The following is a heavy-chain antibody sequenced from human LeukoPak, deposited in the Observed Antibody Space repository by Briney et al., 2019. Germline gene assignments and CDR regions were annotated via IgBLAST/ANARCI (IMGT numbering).Heavy chain of an antibody. CDR1: GFTFSSYS. D-gene: IGHD3-22*01. V-gene: IGHV3-21*04. J-gene: IGHJ5*02. Sequence: GGSLRLSCAASGFTFSSYSMNWVRQAPGKGLEWVSSISSSSSYIYYADSVKGRFTISRDNAKNSLYLQMNSLRSDDTAVYYCARDLTMKSDWFDPWGQGTLVTVSS. CDR3: ARDLTMKSDWFDP. CDR2: ISSSSSYI.